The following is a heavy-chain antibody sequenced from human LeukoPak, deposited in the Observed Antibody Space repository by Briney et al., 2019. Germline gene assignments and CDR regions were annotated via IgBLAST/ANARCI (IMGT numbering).Heavy chain of an antibody. CDR1: GYTFTSYG. CDR3: ASGGAIAAAERSWFDP. V-gene: IGHV1-18*01. Sequence: ASVKVSCKASGYTFTSYGISGVPQAPGQGLEGRGWISAYNGNTNYAQNLEGRVTMTTDTSTSTAYMELRSLRSDDTAVYYCASGGAIAAAERSWFDPWGQGTLVTVSS. D-gene: IGHD6-13*01. CDR2: ISAYNGNT. J-gene: IGHJ5*02.